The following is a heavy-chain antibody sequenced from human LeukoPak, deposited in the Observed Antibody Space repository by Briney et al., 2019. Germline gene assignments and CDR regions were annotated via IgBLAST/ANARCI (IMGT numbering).Heavy chain of an antibody. Sequence: PGGSLRLSCAASGFTFSSYGMHWVRQAPGKGLEWVAFIRYDGSNKYYADSVKGRFTISRDNSKNTLYLQMNSLKPDDTAVYYCAKKAYYASGSYFDSWGQGTLVTVSS. J-gene: IGHJ4*02. CDR3: AKKAYYASGSYFDS. D-gene: IGHD3-10*01. V-gene: IGHV3-30*02. CDR1: GFTFSSYG. CDR2: IRYDGSNK.